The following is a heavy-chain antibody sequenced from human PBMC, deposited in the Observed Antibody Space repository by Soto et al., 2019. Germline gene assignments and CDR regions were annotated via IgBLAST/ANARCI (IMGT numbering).Heavy chain of an antibody. CDR3: ARIRNTRGSGWYYFDN. CDR2: IDWGDEK. Sequence: SCPTLVNPTQTLTLTCTFSGFSLSTSGMCVSWIRQPPGKALEWLALIDWGDEKYYSTSLKTRLTISKDTSKNQVVLTMTNMDTVDTATYYCARIRNTRGSGWYYFDNWGQGTLVTVSS. J-gene: IGHJ4*02. CDR1: GFSLSTSGMC. D-gene: IGHD6-19*01. V-gene: IGHV2-70*01.